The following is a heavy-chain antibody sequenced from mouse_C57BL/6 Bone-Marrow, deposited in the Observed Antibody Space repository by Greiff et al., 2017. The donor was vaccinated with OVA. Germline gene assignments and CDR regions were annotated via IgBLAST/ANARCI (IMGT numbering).Heavy chain of an antibody. Sequence: DVKLVESEGGLVQPGSSMKLSCTASGFTFSDYYMAWVRQVPEKGLEWVANINYDGSSTYYLDSLKSRFIISKDNAKNILYLQMSSLKSEDTATYYCARERGYYYGKENRYFDVWGTGTTVTVSS. CDR1: GFTFSDYY. J-gene: IGHJ1*03. CDR2: INYDGSST. CDR3: ARERGYYYGKENRYFDV. D-gene: IGHD1-1*01. V-gene: IGHV5-16*01.